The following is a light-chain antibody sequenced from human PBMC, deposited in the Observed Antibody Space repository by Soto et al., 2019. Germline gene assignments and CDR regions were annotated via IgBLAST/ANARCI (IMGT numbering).Light chain of an antibody. CDR2: DAS. Sequence: EIVVTQAPATLSLSPGQRATLSCRASQSVSSYLAWYQQKPGQAPRPVIYDASNRSTGNSARFSGSGSGTDLTLTIGSLEPEDFAVYYCQQRRNWLSFGGGTKVEIK. J-gene: IGKJ4*01. CDR1: QSVSSY. V-gene: IGKV3-11*01. CDR3: QQRRNWLS.